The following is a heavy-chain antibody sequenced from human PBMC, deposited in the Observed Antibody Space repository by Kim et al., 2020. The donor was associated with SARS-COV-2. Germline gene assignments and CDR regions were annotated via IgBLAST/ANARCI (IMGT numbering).Heavy chain of an antibody. CDR3: ARRSMTGSYYYLDN. D-gene: IGHD1-26*01. V-gene: IGHV3-74*01. J-gene: IGHJ4*02. Sequence: ADSVKGRFTIYRDNAKNTLYLQMNSLRAEDTAVYYCARRSMTGSYYYLDNWGQGTLVTVSS.